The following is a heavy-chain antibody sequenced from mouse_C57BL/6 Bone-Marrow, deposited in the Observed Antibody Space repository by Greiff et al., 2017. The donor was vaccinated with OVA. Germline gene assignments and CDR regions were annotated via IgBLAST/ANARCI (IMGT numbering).Heavy chain of an antibody. V-gene: IGHV1-82*01. J-gene: IGHJ1*03. Sequence: QVQLQQSGPELVKPGASVKISCKASGYAFSSSWMNWVKQRPGKGLEWIGRIYPGDGDTNYNGKFKGKATLTADKSSSTAYMQLSSLTSGDSAVYFCARFYSDVWGTGTTVTVSS. CDR3: ARFYSDV. CDR1: GYAFSSSW. D-gene: IGHD1-1*01. CDR2: IYPGDGDT.